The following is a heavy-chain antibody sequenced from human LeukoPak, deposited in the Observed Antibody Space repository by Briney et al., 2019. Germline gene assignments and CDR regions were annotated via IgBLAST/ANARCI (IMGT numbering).Heavy chain of an antibody. CDR3: ARDRVYYYDSSGYSDY. J-gene: IGHJ4*02. D-gene: IGHD3-22*01. V-gene: IGHV3-7*01. CDR1: GFTFSSYW. CDR2: IKQDGSEK. Sequence: GGSLRLSCAASGFTFSSYWMSWVRQAPGKGLEWVANIKQDGSEKYYVDSVKGRFTISRDNVKNSLYLQMNSLRAEDTAVFYCARDRVYYYDSSGYSDYWGQGTLVTVSS.